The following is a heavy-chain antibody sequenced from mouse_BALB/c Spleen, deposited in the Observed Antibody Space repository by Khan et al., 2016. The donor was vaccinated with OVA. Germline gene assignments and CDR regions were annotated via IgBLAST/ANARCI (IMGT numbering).Heavy chain of an antibody. CDR3: ASGGYWYFDV. CDR2: INTYTGEP. J-gene: IGHJ1*01. Sequence: QIQLVQSGPELKKPGETVKISCKASGYTFTYYGMNWVKQAPGKGLKWMGWINTYTGEPTYADDFKGRFAFSLETSASTAYLQINNLKNEDTATYFCASGGYWYFDVWGAGTTVTVSS. D-gene: IGHD1-1*02. V-gene: IGHV9-3-1*01. CDR1: GYTFTYYG.